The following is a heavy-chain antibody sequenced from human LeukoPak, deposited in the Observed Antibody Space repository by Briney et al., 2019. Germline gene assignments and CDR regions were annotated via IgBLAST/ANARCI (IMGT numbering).Heavy chain of an antibody. J-gene: IGHJ4*02. CDR3: ASLGQPHDY. Sequence: SETLSLTCTVSGGSISSSSYYWGWIRQPPGKGLEWIGSIYYSGSTYYNPSLKSRVTISVDTSKNQFSLKLSSVTAADTAVYYCASLGQPHDYWGQGTLVTVSS. CDR1: GGSISSSSYY. V-gene: IGHV4-39*07. D-gene: IGHD7-27*01. CDR2: IYYSGST.